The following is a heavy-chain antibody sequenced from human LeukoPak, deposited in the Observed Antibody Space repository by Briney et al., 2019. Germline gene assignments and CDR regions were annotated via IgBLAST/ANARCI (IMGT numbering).Heavy chain of an antibody. CDR3: ARRRSIAVAGGAFDY. Sequence: SETLSLTCAVYGGSFSGYYWSWIRQPPGKGLEWIGEINHSGSTNYNPSLKSRVTISVDTSKNQFSLKLSSVTAADTAVYYCARRRSIAVAGGAFDYWGQGTLVTVSS. D-gene: IGHD6-19*01. CDR1: GGSFSGYY. CDR2: INHSGST. J-gene: IGHJ4*02. V-gene: IGHV4-34*01.